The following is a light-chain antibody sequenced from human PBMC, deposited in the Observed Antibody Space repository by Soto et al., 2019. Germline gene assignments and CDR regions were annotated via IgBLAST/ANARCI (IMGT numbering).Light chain of an antibody. CDR1: QSIMSY. J-gene: IGKJ2*01. V-gene: IGKV1-39*01. CDR3: QQSYSTPYT. CDR2: TAS. Sequence: DIQMTQSPSSLSASVGDRLTITCRASQSIMSYLTWYQQKPGKAPNLLIYTASNLQSGVPSRFSGSGSGTDFTLTISSLQPEDFATYYCQQSYSTPYTFGQGTKLEI.